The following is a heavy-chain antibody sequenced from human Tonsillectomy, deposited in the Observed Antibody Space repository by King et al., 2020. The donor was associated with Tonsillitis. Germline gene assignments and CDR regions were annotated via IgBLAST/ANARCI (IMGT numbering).Heavy chain of an antibody. CDR2: ISGSGDST. J-gene: IGHJ4*02. CDR1: GFTFSSYA. CDR3: AKGLYNWNDRGYYYF. V-gene: IGHV3-23*04. D-gene: IGHD1-20*01. Sequence: VQLVESGGGLVQPGGSLRLSCAASGFTFSSYAMSWVRQAPGKGPEWVSGISGSGDSTYYADSVKGRLTISRDNFKNTLYLQMNSLRAEDTAVYYCAKGLYNWNDRGYYYFWGQGTLVTVSS.